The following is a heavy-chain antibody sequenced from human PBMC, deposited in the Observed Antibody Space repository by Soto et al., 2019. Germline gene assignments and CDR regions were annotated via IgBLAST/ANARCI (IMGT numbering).Heavy chain of an antibody. D-gene: IGHD6-13*01. CDR3: ARGGLQHALDV. J-gene: IGHJ6*02. V-gene: IGHV3-74*03. CDR2: VNNDGTDT. CDR1: GFTFSNYW. Sequence: EVQLVESGGGLVQPGGSLRLSCAASGFTFSNYWMYWVRQAPGKGLVWVSRVNNDGTDTTHADSVKGRFTISRDNAENPLYLQMNILRAEDTAVYYCARGGLQHALDVWGQGSTVTVSS.